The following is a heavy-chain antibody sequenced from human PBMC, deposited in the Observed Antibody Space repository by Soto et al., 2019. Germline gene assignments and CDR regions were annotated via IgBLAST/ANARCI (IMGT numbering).Heavy chain of an antibody. CDR2: IYYSGST. V-gene: IGHV4-61*01. CDR3: ARDMMMITFGGVIVRAFDP. Sequence: SETLSLTCTVSGGSVSSGSYYWSWIRQPPGKGLEWIGYIYYSGSTNYNPSLKSRVTISVDTSKNQFSLKLSSVTAADTAVYYCARDMMMITFGGVIVRAFDPWGQGPLVTVSS. CDR1: GGSVSSGSYY. J-gene: IGHJ5*02. D-gene: IGHD3-16*02.